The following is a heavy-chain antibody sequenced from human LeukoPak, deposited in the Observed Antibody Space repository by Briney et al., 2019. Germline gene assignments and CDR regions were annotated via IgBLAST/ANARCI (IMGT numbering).Heavy chain of an antibody. CDR3: AREPYYYDSSGYYQSYYFDY. D-gene: IGHD3-22*01. Sequence: SVTVSCKASGGTFSSYAICWVRQAPGQGLEWMGGIIPIFGTANYAQKFQGRVTITADESTSTAYMELSSLRSEDTAVYYCAREPYYYDSSGYYQSYYFDYWGQGTLVTVSS. CDR1: GGTFSSYA. V-gene: IGHV1-69*13. CDR2: IIPIFGTA. J-gene: IGHJ4*02.